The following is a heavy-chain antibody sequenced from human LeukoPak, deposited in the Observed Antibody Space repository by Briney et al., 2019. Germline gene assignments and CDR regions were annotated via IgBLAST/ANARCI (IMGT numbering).Heavy chain of an antibody. J-gene: IGHJ4*02. CDR3: ATVMAGEPDFDY. Sequence: ASVKLSCKVSGYTLTELSMHWVRQAPGKGLEWMGGFDPEDGETIYAQKFQGRVTMTEDTSTDTAYMELSSLRSEDTAVYYCATVMAGEPDFDYWGQGTLVTVSS. D-gene: IGHD3-16*01. CDR1: GYTLTELS. V-gene: IGHV1-24*01. CDR2: FDPEDGET.